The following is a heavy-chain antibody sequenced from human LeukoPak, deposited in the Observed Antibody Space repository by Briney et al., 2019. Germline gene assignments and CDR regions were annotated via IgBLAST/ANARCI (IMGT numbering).Heavy chain of an antibody. CDR2: IYHSGSI. Sequence: SETLSLTCSVSGASISSADHWWAWLRQSPGMGLEWIGSIYHSGSIYYNPALKRRLTISVDTSRNQFPLRLNSLTAAETAVYYCARQIARGLWAFDSWGQGSLVTVTS. D-gene: IGHD1-26*01. CDR1: GASISSADHW. V-gene: IGHV4-39*01. CDR3: ARQIARGLWAFDS. J-gene: IGHJ4*02.